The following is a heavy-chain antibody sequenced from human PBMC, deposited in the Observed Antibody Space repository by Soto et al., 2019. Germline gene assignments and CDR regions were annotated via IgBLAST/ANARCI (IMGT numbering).Heavy chain of an antibody. CDR2: ISGSGVTT. V-gene: IGHV3-23*01. CDR3: AKAGDYDFWSGSLNWFDP. J-gene: IGHJ5*02. CDR1: GFTFSTYA. D-gene: IGHD3-3*01. Sequence: GGSLRLSRAASGFTFSTYAMSWVRQAPGKGLEWVSVISGSGVTTYYADSVKGRFTISRDNSKNTLFLQMNRLRANDTAVYYCAKAGDYDFWSGSLNWFDPWGQGTLVTVSS.